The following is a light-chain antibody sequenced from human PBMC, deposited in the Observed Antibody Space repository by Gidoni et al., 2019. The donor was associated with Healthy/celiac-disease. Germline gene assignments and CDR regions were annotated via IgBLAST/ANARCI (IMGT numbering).Light chain of an antibody. CDR2: KAS. CDR3: QQYNSYWT. Sequence: DIQMTQSPSTLSASVGHRVTITCRSSQRISSWLAWYQQKPGKAPKLLIYKASSLESGVPSRFSGSGSGTEFTLNISSLQPDDFATYYCQQYNSYWTFGQGTKVEIK. CDR1: QRISSW. V-gene: IGKV1-5*03. J-gene: IGKJ1*01.